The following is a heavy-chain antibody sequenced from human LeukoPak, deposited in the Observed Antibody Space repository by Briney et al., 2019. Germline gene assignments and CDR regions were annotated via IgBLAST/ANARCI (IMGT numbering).Heavy chain of an antibody. CDR3: ARPPSITNPYYGMDV. V-gene: IGHV3-48*03. CDR2: ISSSGDTI. D-gene: IGHD2/OR15-2a*01. J-gene: IGHJ6*02. CDR1: GFTFSSYG. Sequence: GGSLRLSCAASGFTFSSYGMNWVRQAPGKGLEWVLYISSSGDTIHYADSVKGRFTMSRDNAKNSLYLQMNSLRAEDTAVYYCARPPSITNPYYGMDVWGQGTTVTVS.